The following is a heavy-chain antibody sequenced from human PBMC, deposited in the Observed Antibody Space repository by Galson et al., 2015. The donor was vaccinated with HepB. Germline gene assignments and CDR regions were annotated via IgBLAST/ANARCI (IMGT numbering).Heavy chain of an antibody. CDR2: INHRGST. V-gene: IGHV4-34*01. D-gene: IGHD3-10*01. CDR3: VRANYFGSGTFYIQFGLDV. CDR1: GGSFSNYY. J-gene: IGHJ6*02. Sequence: SETLSLTCAVYGGSFSNYYWTWIRQPPGKGLEWIGEINHRGSTNYNPSLKSRVTISVDTSKNQFSLNLSSVTAADTAVYYCVRANYFGSGTFYIQFGLDVWGQGTTVTVSS.